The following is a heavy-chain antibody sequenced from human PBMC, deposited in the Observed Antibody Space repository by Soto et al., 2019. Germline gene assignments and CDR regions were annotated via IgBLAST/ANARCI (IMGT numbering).Heavy chain of an antibody. CDR2: VHPDGSST. J-gene: IGHJ4*01. CDR3: ARGALGTSGWFWHFDS. V-gene: IGHV3-74*01. CDR1: GFTFSSYW. D-gene: IGHD6-19*01. Sequence: HPGGSLRLSCAASGFTFSSYWMHWVRQAPGKGPVWVSRVHPDGSSTSHAGSVKGRFTISRDNAKNTLYLQMNSLRAEDTAVYYCARGALGTSGWFWHFDSWGQGTLVTVSS.